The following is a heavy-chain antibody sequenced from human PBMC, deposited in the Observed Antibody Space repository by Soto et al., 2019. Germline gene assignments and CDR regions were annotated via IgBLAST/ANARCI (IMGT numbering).Heavy chain of an antibody. CDR3: TRRVRSTGLLDY. D-gene: IGHD4-4*01. CDR2: IYYSGST. Sequence: LETLSLTCTVSGGSISSYYWSWIRQPPGKGLEWIGYIYYSGSTNYNPSLKSRVTISVDTSKNQFSLKLSSVTAADTAVYYCTRRVRSTGLLDYWGQGALVTVSS. CDR1: GGSISSYY. J-gene: IGHJ4*02. V-gene: IGHV4-59*08.